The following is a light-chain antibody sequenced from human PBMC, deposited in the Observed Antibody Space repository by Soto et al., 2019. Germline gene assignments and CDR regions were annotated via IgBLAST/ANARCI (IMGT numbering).Light chain of an antibody. CDR2: SND. V-gene: IGLV1-44*01. J-gene: IGLJ3*02. CDR1: SSNIGRNA. Sequence: QSVLTQPPSASGTPGQRVTISCSGSSSNIGRNAVTWYQQLPGTAPKVFVYSNDQLPSAVPDRFSGSKSGTSASLAISGLQSEDEADYYCATWDDSFNGWVFGGGTKLTVL. CDR3: ATWDDSFNGWV.